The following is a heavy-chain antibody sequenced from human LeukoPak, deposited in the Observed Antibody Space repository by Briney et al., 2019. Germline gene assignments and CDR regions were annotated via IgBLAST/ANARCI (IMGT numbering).Heavy chain of an antibody. J-gene: IGHJ4*02. D-gene: IGHD2-2*02. CDR3: ARNIVVVPAAISYFDY. V-gene: IGHV4-38-2*02. Sequence: SETLSLTCTVSGYSISSGYYWGWIRQPPGKGLEWIGSIYHSGSTYYNPSLKSRVTISVDTSKNQFSLQLSSVTAADTAVYYCARNIVVVPAAISYFDYWGQGTLVTVSS. CDR2: IYHSGST. CDR1: GYSISSGYY.